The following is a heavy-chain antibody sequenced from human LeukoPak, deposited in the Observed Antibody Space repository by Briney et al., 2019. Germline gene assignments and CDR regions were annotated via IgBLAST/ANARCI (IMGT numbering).Heavy chain of an antibody. CDR3: AKVPYSSSSSAFDI. CDR2: ISYDGSNK. V-gene: IGHV3-30*18. Sequence: GGSLRLSCAASGFTFSSYGMHWVRQAPGKGLEWVAVISYDGSNKYYADSVKGRFTISRDNSKNTLYLQMNSLRAEDTAVYYCAKVPYSSSSSAFDIWSQGTMVTVSS. D-gene: IGHD6-6*01. J-gene: IGHJ3*02. CDR1: GFTFSSYG.